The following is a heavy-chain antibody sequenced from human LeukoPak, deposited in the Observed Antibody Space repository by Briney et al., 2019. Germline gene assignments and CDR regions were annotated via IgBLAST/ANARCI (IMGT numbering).Heavy chain of an antibody. D-gene: IGHD2-2*01. CDR2: IYYSGST. J-gene: IGHJ5*02. CDR3: ARYSSSQGWFDP. V-gene: IGHV4-39*01. CDR1: GGSISSSSYY. Sequence: SETLSLTCTVSGGSISSSSYYWGWIRQPPGKGLEWIGTIYYSGSTYYNPSLERRVTISVDTSKNQFSLRLTSVTAADTAVYYCARYSSSQGWFDPWGQGTLVTVSS.